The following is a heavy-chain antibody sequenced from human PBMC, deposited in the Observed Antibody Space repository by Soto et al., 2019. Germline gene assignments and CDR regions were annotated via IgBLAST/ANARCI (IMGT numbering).Heavy chain of an antibody. CDR1: GGTFSSYA. J-gene: IGHJ6*02. D-gene: IGHD5-12*01. Sequence: QVQLVQSGAEVKKPGSSVKVSCKASGGTFSSYAISWVRQAPGQGLEWMGGIIPIFGTANYAQKFQGRVTITADESTSTAYMELSSLRSEDTAVYYCARVFVDIVATICSGFYYGMDVWGQGTTVTVSS. V-gene: IGHV1-69*01. CDR2: IIPIFGTA. CDR3: ARVFVDIVATICSGFYYGMDV.